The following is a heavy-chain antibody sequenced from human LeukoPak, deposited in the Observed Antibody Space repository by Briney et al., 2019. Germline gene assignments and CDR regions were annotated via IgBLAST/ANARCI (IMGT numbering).Heavy chain of an antibody. J-gene: IGHJ3*02. CDR3: AKEMPNTGAFDI. Sequence: GGSLRLSCVVSGVTFSSHWMSWVRQAPGKGLEWVTGIRNSGDSTYYADSVKGRFTISRDNSKNTLYLQMNSLRAEDAAVYYCAKEMPNTGAFDIWGQGTMVTVSS. CDR2: IRNSGDST. D-gene: IGHD2-2*01. V-gene: IGHV3-23*01. CDR1: GVTFSSHW.